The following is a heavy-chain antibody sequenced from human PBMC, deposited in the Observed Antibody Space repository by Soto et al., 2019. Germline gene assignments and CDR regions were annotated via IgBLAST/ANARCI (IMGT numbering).Heavy chain of an antibody. CDR1: GFTVSSNY. Sequence: GGSLRLSCAASGFTVSSNYMSWVRQAPGKGLEWGSVIYSGGSTYYADSVKGRFTISRHNSKNTLYLQMNSLRAEDTAVYYCARSCSGGSCYFSWSAFDIWGQGTMVTVSS. V-gene: IGHV3-53*04. J-gene: IGHJ3*02. CDR3: ARSCSGGSCYFSWSAFDI. D-gene: IGHD2-15*01. CDR2: IYSGGST.